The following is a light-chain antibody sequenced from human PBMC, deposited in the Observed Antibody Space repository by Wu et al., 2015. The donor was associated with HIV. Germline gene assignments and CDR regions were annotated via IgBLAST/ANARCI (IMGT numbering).Light chain of an antibody. CDR1: QSVSSSY. CDR3: QHYGSSLFWT. V-gene: IGKV3-20*01. Sequence: EIVLTQSPGTLSLSPGERATLSCRASQSVSSSYLAWYQQKPGQAPRLLIYGSSSRAADIPDRFSGSGSGTDFTLSIWRLEPEDFAVYYCQHYGSSLFWTFGQGTKVEIK. J-gene: IGKJ2*01. CDR2: GSS.